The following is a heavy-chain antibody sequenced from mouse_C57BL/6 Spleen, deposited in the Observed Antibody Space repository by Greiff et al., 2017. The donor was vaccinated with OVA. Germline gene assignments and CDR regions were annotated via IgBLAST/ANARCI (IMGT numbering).Heavy chain of an antibody. CDR1: GYTFTSYW. D-gene: IGHD3-2*02. CDR3: ARRGSSGYGAMDY. V-gene: IGHV1-52*01. J-gene: IGHJ4*01. CDR2: IDPSDSET. Sequence: LQLQQPGAELVRPGSSVKLSCKASGYTFTSYWMHWVKQRPIQGLEWIGNIDPSDSETHYNQKFKDKATLTVDKSSSTAYMQLSSLTSEDSAVYDCARRGSSGYGAMDYWGQGTSVTVSS.